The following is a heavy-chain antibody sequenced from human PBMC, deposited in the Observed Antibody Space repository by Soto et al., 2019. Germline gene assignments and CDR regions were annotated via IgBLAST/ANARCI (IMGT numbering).Heavy chain of an antibody. D-gene: IGHD6-13*01. CDR1: GGSFSGYY. J-gene: IGHJ5*02. CDR3: ARGYSSSWYRYNWFDP. V-gene: IGHV4-34*01. CDR2: INHSGST. Sequence: QVQLQQWGAGLLKPSETLSLTCAVYGGSFSGYYWSWIRQPPGKGLEWIGEINHSGSTNYNPSLKTLVTISVDTSKNPFSLKLSSVTAADTAVYYCARGYSSSWYRYNWFDPWGQGTLVTVSS.